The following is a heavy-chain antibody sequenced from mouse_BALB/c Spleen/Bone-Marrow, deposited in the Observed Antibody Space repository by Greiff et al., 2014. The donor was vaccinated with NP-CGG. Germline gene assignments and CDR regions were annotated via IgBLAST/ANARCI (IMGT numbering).Heavy chain of an antibody. Sequence: EVQVVESGGGLVQPGGSLKLSCATSGFSFSDYYMYWIRQTPEKRLEWVACISNGGGSTYYPDTVKGRFTISRDNAKNTLYLQMSRLKSEDTAMYYCARLGDYSYFDYWGQGTTLTVSS. D-gene: IGHD1-1*01. CDR2: ISNGGGST. CDR1: GFSFSDYY. V-gene: IGHV5-12*02. CDR3: ARLGDYSYFDY. J-gene: IGHJ2*01.